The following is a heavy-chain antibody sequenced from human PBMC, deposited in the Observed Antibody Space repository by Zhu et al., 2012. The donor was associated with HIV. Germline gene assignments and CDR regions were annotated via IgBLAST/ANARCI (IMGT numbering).Heavy chain of an antibody. CDR3: VRVGYSYGANFDY. CDR1: GYFISSGYY. J-gene: IGHJ4*02. Sequence: QVQLQETGPGLVKPSETLSLTCAVSGYFISSGYYWGWIRQPPGKGLEWIGSIYRSGNDYYNPSLNSRVTITVDTSKNQFSVKLTSVTAADTAVYFCVRVGYSYGANFDYWGQGTLVTVSS. D-gene: IGHD5-18*01. V-gene: IGHV4-38-2*01. CDR2: IYRSGND.